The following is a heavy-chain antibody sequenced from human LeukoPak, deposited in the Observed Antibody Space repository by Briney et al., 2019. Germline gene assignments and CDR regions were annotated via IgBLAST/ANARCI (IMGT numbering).Heavy chain of an antibody. CDR3: AGNYYGSGSYRDY. J-gene: IGHJ4*02. CDR1: GGSISSGSYY. Sequence: PSQTLSLTCTVSGGSISSGSYYWSWIRQPAGTGLEWIGRIYTSGSTNYNPSLKSRVTISVDTSKNQFSLKLSSVTAADTAVYYCAGNYYGSGSYRDYWGQGTLVTVSS. D-gene: IGHD3-10*01. CDR2: IYTSGST. V-gene: IGHV4-61*02.